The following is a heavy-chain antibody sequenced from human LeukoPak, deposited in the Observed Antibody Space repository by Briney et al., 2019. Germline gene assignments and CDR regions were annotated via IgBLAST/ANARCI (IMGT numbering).Heavy chain of an antibody. CDR2: IYSGGST. Sequence: GGSLRLPCAASGFTVSINYMIWLRQAPGKGLEWGSVIYSGGSTYYPDSVKGRFTISRDNSKNTLYLQMNSVRAEDTAVYYCALSSGHIDYWGQGTLVTVSS. CDR3: ALSSGHIDY. V-gene: IGHV3-53*01. J-gene: IGHJ4*02. CDR1: GFTVSINY. D-gene: IGHD2-21*01.